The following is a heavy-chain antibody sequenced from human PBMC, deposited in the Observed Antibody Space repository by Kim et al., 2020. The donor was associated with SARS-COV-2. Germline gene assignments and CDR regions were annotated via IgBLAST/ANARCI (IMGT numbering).Heavy chain of an antibody. V-gene: IGHV3-23*01. Sequence: GGSLRLSCAASGFSFGIYAMSWVRQAPGKGLEWVSTIGGLDGGIFHADSVKGRFTISRDNSKNTLYLQMTNLKTEDTATYYCARRPGTAAAGTAHFAPWGKGPLVTVS. CDR1: GFSFGIYA. CDR2: IGGLDGGI. D-gene: IGHD6-13*01. J-gene: IGHJ5*02. CDR3: ARRPGTAAAGTAHFAP.